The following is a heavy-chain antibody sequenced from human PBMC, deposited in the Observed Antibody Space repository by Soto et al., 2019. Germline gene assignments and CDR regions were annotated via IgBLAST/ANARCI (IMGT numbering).Heavy chain of an antibody. J-gene: IGHJ5*02. CDR2: IYYSGST. CDR3: ASLLIAARGNWFDP. D-gene: IGHD6-6*01. Sequence: SETLSLTCTVSGGSISSYYWRWIRQPPGKGLEWIGYIYYSGSTNYNPSLKSRVTISVDTSKNQFSLKLSSVTAADTAVYYCASLLIAARGNWFDPWGQGTLVTVSS. V-gene: IGHV4-59*01. CDR1: GGSISSYY.